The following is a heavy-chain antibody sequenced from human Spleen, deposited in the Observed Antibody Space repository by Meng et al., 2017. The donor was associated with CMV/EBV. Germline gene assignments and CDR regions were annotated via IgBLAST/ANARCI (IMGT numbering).Heavy chain of an antibody. V-gene: IGHV4-30-4*08. CDR2: IYYSGST. CDR1: GGSISSGDYY. CDR3: ARENIVVVPDWYFDL. D-gene: IGHD2-2*01. Sequence: VQLQAPGPGRVKPSQTLSLTCTVSGGSISSGDYYWGWIRQPPGKGLEWIGYIYYSGSTYYNPSLKSRVTISVDTSKNQFSLKLSSVTAADTAVYYCARENIVVVPDWYFDLWGRGTLVTVSS. J-gene: IGHJ2*01.